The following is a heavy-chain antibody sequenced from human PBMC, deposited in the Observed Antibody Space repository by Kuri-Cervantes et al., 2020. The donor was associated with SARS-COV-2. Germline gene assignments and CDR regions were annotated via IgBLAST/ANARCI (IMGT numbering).Heavy chain of an antibody. CDR2: INSDGSST. CDR3: ARDRRESGYFLYYYYYIDV. V-gene: IGHV3-74*01. Sequence: GGSLRLSCAASGFTFSSYWMHWVRQAPGKGLVWVSRINSDGSSTSYADSVKGRFTISRDNAKNTLYLQMNSLRAEDTAVYYCARDRRESGYFLYYYYYIDVCGQGTTVTVSS. CDR1: GFTFSSYW. D-gene: IGHD3-3*01. J-gene: IGHJ6*02.